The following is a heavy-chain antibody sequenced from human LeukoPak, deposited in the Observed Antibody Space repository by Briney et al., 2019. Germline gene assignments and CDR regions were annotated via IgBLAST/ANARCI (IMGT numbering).Heavy chain of an antibody. Sequence: GGTLRLSCAASGFTFRNYGMHWVRQATGKGLEWVSFIWSDGNNKFYADSVKGRFTISRDNSKNMLYLQMDSLRPEDAAVFYCAKDPGASVPGFYMDVWGKGTTVTFSS. CDR3: AKDPGASVPGFYMDV. V-gene: IGHV3-30*02. J-gene: IGHJ6*03. CDR1: GFTFRNYG. CDR2: IWSDGNNK. D-gene: IGHD2-8*02.